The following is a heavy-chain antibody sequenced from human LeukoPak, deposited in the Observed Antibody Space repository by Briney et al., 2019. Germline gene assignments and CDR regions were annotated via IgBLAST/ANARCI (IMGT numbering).Heavy chain of an antibody. J-gene: IGHJ6*02. Sequence: GGSLGLSCAASGFTFSSYWMSWVRQAPGKGLEWVANIKQDGSEKYYVDSVKGRFTISRDNAKNSLYLQMNSLRAEDTAVYYCARENRITMVRGVIIFPNYYYYGMDVWGQGTTVTVSS. CDR1: GFTFSSYW. V-gene: IGHV3-7*01. D-gene: IGHD3-10*01. CDR2: IKQDGSEK. CDR3: ARENRITMVRGVIIFPNYYYYGMDV.